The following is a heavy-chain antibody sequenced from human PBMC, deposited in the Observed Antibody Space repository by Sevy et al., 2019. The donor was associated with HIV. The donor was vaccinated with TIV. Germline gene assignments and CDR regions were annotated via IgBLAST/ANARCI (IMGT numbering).Heavy chain of an antibody. D-gene: IGHD6-13*01. J-gene: IGHJ5*02. Sequence: SETLSLTCTVSGGSISSYYWSWIRQPPGKGLEWIGYIYCSGSTNYNPSLKSRVTISVDTSKNQFSLKLSSVTAADTAVYYCARDLSRSMIAAAGDGWFDPWAQGTLVTVSS. CDR1: GGSISSYY. V-gene: IGHV4-59*13. CDR3: ARDLSRSMIAAAGDGWFDP. CDR2: IYCSGST.